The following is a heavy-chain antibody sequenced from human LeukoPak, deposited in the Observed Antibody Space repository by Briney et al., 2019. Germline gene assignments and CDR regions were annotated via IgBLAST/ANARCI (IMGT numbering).Heavy chain of an antibody. V-gene: IGHV3-33*06. J-gene: IGHJ4*02. CDR2: IWNDGSDK. CDR3: AKDAERGFDFSNSLQS. D-gene: IGHD4-11*01. Sequence: GGSLRLSCTTSGFTFSHYAMHWVRQAPGKGLQWVAVIWNDGSDKYYGDSVKGRFTISRDNSEKTVYLQLSSLRVEDTAVYYCAKDAERGFDFSNSLQSWGQGTLVTVSS. CDR1: GFTFSHYA.